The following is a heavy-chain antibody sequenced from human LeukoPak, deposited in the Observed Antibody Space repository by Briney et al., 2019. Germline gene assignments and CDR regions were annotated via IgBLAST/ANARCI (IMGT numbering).Heavy chain of an antibody. V-gene: IGHV1-46*01. D-gene: IGHD3-10*01. J-gene: IGHJ4*02. CDR3: ARDYSELLWFGELLWGSFDY. CDR2: INPSGGST. CDR1: GYTFTSYY. Sequence: ASVTVSCKASGYTFTSYYMHWVRQAPGQGLEWMGIINPSGGSTNYAQKLQGRVTMTTDTSTSTAYMELRSLRSDDTAVYYCARDYSELLWFGELLWGSFDYWGQGTLVTVSS.